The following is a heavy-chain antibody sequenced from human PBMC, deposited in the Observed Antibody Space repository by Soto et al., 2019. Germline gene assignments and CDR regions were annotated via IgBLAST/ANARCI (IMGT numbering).Heavy chain of an antibody. V-gene: IGHV3-72*01. CDR3: ARGLWWQWLPGGIDV. CDR2: SRNKAKGYTT. Sequence: EVQLVESGGGLVQPGGSLRLSCAVSGFSLSDHYMDWFRQSPGKGLEWVGRSRNKAKGYTTDYAASVKGRCTISRDDSKNSLYLQMNSLRTEDTAMYYCARGLWWQWLPGGIDVWGQGTTVTVSS. CDR1: GFSLSDHY. D-gene: IGHD5-12*01. J-gene: IGHJ6*02.